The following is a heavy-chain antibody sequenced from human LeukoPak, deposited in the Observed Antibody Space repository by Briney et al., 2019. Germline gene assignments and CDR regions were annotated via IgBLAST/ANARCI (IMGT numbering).Heavy chain of an antibody. Sequence: PGGSLRLSCAASGLTFSGYWMHWVRQAPGKGLVWVSRISSDASITSYADSVKGRFTISRDNAKNTLFLQMNSLRAEDTAVYFCARGSYGAGRFDYWGQGALVTISS. D-gene: IGHD3-10*01. J-gene: IGHJ4*02. V-gene: IGHV3-74*01. CDR1: GLTFSGYW. CDR3: ARGSYGAGRFDY. CDR2: ISSDASIT.